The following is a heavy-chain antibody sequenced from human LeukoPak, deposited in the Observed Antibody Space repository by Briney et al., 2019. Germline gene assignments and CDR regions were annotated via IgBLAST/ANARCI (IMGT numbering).Heavy chain of an antibody. J-gene: IGHJ4*02. CDR1: GFSFSSDW. D-gene: IGHD6-13*01. Sequence: GGSLRLSCVGSGFSFSSDWMHWVRQAPGKGLVWVARITSDGSGTTYADSVKGRFIVSRDNAKSTLFLHMNSLRAEDTAVYYCARADSSSWYGQYYFDYWGQGTLVTVSS. CDR2: ITSDGSGT. CDR3: ARADSSSWYGQYYFDY. V-gene: IGHV3-74*03.